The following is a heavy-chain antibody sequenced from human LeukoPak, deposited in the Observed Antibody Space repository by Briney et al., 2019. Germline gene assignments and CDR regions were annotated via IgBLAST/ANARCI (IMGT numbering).Heavy chain of an antibody. V-gene: IGHV3-30*02. CDR3: ARDRDPGYNDSSGYRRVNAFDI. D-gene: IGHD3-22*01. Sequence: GGSLRLSCAASGFTFSSYGIHWVRQAPGKGLEWVAFIRYDGSNKYHADSVKGRFTISRDNSKNTVYLQMNSLRAEDTAVYYCARDRDPGYNDSSGYRRVNAFDIWGQGTMVTVSS. CDR1: GFTFSSYG. CDR2: IRYDGSNK. J-gene: IGHJ3*02.